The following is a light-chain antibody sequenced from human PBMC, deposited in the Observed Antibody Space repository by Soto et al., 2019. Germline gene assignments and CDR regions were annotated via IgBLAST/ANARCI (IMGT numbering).Light chain of an antibody. CDR2: KAS. CDR3: QQYNSQRT. Sequence: DIQMTQSPSTLSASVGDRVTITCRASQYISSWLAWYQQKPGKAPKLLIYKASSLESGVPSRFSGRGSGTEVSLTISSLQPDDFATDYCQQYNSQRTFGQGTKVELK. V-gene: IGKV1-5*03. J-gene: IGKJ1*01. CDR1: QYISSW.